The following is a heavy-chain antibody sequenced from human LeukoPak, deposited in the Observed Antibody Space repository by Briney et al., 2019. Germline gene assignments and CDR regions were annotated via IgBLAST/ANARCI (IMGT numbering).Heavy chain of an antibody. V-gene: IGHV6-1*01. Sequence: SQTLSLTCAISGDSVSSDSAAWNWIRQSPSRGLEWLGRTYYRSKWYNDYAVSVKSRITINPDTSKNQFSLQLNSVTPEDTAVYYCARGEGAFGESHRFDPWGQGTLVTVSS. CDR3: ARGEGAFGESHRFDP. CDR2: TYYRSKWYN. D-gene: IGHD3-10*01. J-gene: IGHJ5*02. CDR1: GDSVSSDSAA.